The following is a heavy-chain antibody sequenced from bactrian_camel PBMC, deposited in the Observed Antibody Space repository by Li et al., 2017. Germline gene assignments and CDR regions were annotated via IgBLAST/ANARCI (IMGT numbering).Heavy chain of an antibody. CDR3: AADVPPYGGSCPGIGY. J-gene: IGHJ6*01. CDR1: GYMFDRYC. V-gene: IGHV3S53*01. Sequence: HVQLVESGGGSASVGGSLRLSCAAPGYMFDRYCVGWSRQAPGKEREGVAAIDHDGSTSYADSVTARFTISLDNAKNTPYLQMNRLKPEDTAVYYCAADVPPYGGSCPGIGYWGQGTQVTVS. D-gene: IGHD2*01. CDR2: IDHDGST.